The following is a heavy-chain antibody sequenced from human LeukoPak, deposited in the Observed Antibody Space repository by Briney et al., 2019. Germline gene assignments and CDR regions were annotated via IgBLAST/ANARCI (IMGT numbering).Heavy chain of an antibody. D-gene: IGHD5-18*01. CDR1: GFTFGSYG. CDR3: ARGNVRGYSYGFDY. J-gene: IGHJ4*02. V-gene: IGHV3-30*03. Sequence: PGRSLRLSCAASGFTFGSYGMHWVRQAPGKGLEWVAVISYDGSNKYYADSVKGRFTISRDNSKNTLYLQVNSLRAEGTAVYFCARGNVRGYSYGFDYWGQGTLVTVSS. CDR2: ISYDGSNK.